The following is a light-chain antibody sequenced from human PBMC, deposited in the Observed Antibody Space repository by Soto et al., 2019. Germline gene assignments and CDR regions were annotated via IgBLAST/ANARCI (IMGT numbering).Light chain of an antibody. J-gene: IGKJ4*01. CDR2: GAS. CDR1: QRVTRN. V-gene: IGKV3D-15*01. CDR3: QQYNNWPLT. Sequence: EIVLTRSPCTLSLSPGERATLSCRASQRVTRNSLAWFQQIPGQAPRLLIYGASNRATGIPDRFSGSGSGTDFTLTISSLQSEDFAVYYCQQYNNWPLTFGGGTKVDI.